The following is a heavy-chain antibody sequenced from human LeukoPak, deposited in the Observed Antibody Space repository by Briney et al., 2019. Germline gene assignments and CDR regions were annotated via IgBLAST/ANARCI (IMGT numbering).Heavy chain of an antibody. V-gene: IGHV4-39*07. CDR1: GGSISSSSYY. CDR3: ARVGRDTVKIDY. D-gene: IGHD4-17*01. CDR2: IYYGGST. J-gene: IGHJ4*02. Sequence: SETLSLTCTVSGGSISSSSYYWGWIRQPPGKGLEWIGSIYYGGSTYYNPSLKSRVTISVDTSKNQFSLKLSSVTAADTAVYYCARVGRDTVKIDYWGQGTLVTVSS.